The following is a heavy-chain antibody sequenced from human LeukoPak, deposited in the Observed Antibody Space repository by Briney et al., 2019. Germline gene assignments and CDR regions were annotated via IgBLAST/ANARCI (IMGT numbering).Heavy chain of an antibody. CDR2: ISGSGGST. J-gene: IGHJ4*02. D-gene: IGHD3-3*01. V-gene: IGHV3-23*01. Sequence: GGSLRLSCAASGFTFSSYAMSWVRQAPGKGLEWVSAISGSGGSTYYADSVKGRFTISRDNSKNTLYLQMNSLRAEDTAVYYCAKGNYDFWSGDYFDYWGQGTLVTVSS. CDR3: AKGNYDFWSGDYFDY. CDR1: GFTFSSYA.